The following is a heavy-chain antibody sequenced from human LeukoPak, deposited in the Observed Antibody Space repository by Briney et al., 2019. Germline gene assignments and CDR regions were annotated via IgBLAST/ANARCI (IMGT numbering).Heavy chain of an antibody. V-gene: IGHV4-59*12. J-gene: IGHJ6*03. Sequence: SETLSLTCTVSGGSISSYYWSWIRQPPGKGLEWIGNIYYSGSTYYNPSLKSRVTISVDTSKNQFSLKLSSVTAADTAVYYCARYDYGSYMDVWGKGTTVTVSS. D-gene: IGHD4-17*01. CDR3: ARYDYGSYMDV. CDR2: IYYSGST. CDR1: GGSISSYY.